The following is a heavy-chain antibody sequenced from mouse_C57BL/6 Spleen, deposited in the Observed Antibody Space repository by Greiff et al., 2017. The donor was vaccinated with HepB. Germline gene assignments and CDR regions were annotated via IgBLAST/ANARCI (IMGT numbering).Heavy chain of an antibody. CDR2: ISDGGSYT. Sequence: EVHLVESGGGLVKPGGSLKLSCAASGFTFSSYAMSWVRQTPEKRLEWVATISDGGSYTYYPDNVKGRFTISRDNAKNNLYLQMSHLKSEDTAMYYCARGGGSAYGGYYYAMDYWGQGTSVTVSS. J-gene: IGHJ4*01. CDR3: ARGGGSAYGGYYYAMDY. V-gene: IGHV5-4*01. CDR1: GFTFSSYA. D-gene: IGHD3-2*02.